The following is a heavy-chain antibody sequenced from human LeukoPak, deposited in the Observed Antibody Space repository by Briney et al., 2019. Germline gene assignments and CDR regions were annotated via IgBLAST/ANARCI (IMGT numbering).Heavy chain of an antibody. J-gene: IGHJ4*02. CDR2: ISWDGGST. D-gene: IGHD3-10*01. V-gene: IGHV3-43*01. CDR1: GFTFDDYT. CDR3: AKDIYYYGSGSYYPDY. Sequence: PGGSLRLXCAASGFTFDDYTMHWVRQAPGKGLEWVSLISWDGGSTYYADSVKGRFTISRDNSKNSLYLQMNSLRTEDTALYYCAKDIYYYGSGSYYPDYWGQGTLVTVSS.